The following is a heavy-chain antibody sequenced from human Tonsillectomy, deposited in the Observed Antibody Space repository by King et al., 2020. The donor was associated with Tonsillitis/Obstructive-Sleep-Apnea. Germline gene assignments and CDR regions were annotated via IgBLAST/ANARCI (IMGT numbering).Heavy chain of an antibody. Sequence: VQLVESGGDLVQPGGSLRLSCAASGFTFRSYAMNWVRQAPGKGLEWVSGVSGSGTNTYYADSVRGRFTISRDSSKNTLYLQMNGLRAEDTAVYYCAKISVYNDWYYFAYWGQGTLVTVST. D-gene: IGHD3-9*01. CDR3: AKISVYNDWYYFAY. CDR1: GFTFRSYA. CDR2: VSGSGTNT. J-gene: IGHJ4*02. V-gene: IGHV3-23*04.